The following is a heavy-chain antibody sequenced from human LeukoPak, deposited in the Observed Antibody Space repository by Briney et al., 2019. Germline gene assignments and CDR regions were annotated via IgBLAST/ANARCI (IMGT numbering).Heavy chain of an antibody. Sequence: ASVKVSCKASGYTFTRYYMHWVRQAPGQGLEWMGIVNPSGGGTSYGQKFQGRVTMTRDMSTSTVYMELSSLRSEDTAVYYCARALTAAAGRRAGMMGDWGQGTLVTVSS. D-gene: IGHD6-13*01. CDR2: VNPSGGGT. J-gene: IGHJ4*02. V-gene: IGHV1-46*01. CDR3: ARALTAAAGRRAGMMGD. CDR1: GYTFTRYY.